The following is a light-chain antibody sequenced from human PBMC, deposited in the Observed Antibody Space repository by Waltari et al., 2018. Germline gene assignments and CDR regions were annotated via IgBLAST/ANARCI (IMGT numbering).Light chain of an antibody. Sequence: NFLLTQPHSVSESPGKTVTISCTRSSGSISTDYVQWYQQRPGRAPTTVIYEDDQRPSGVPDRFSGSIDSSSNSASLTISGLKTEDEADYYCHSYDSSPFWVFGGGTKLTVL. CDR2: EDD. CDR1: SGSISTDY. CDR3: HSYDSSPFWV. J-gene: IGLJ3*02. V-gene: IGLV6-57*03.